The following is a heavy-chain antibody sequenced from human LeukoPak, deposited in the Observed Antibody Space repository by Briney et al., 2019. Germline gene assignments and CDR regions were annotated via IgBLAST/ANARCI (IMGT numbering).Heavy chain of an antibody. D-gene: IGHD4/OR15-4a*01. J-gene: IGHJ6*02. CDR3: ARLPVDANFNHYGMDV. Sequence: GGSLRLSCAASGFTFPMYGMSWVGQAPGKGLKWVANIKQDESEKYYVDSVKGRFTISRDNAENSLYLQMNSLRVEDTAVYYCARLPVDANFNHYGMDVWGQGTTVTVSS. CDR1: GFTFPMYG. V-gene: IGHV3-7*05. CDR2: IKQDESEK.